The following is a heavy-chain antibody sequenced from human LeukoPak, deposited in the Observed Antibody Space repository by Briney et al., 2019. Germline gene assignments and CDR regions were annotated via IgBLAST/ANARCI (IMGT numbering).Heavy chain of an antibody. CDR2: ISSSSSYI. Sequence: PGGSLRLSCAASGFTFSSYSMNWVRQAPGKGLEWVASISSSSSYIYYADSVKGRSTISRDNAKNSLYLQMNSLRAEDTAVYYCARDIMEDTAMGYYYYYGMDVWGQGTTVTVSS. V-gene: IGHV3-21*01. CDR3: ARDIMEDTAMGYYYYYGMDV. J-gene: IGHJ6*02. CDR1: GFTFSSYS. D-gene: IGHD5-18*01.